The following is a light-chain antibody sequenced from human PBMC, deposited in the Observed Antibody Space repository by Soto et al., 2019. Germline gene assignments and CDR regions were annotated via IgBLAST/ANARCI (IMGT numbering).Light chain of an antibody. CDR2: AAS. CDR1: QGISNW. Sequence: DIQMTQSPSSVSASVGDRVSITCRASQGISNWLAWYQQKPGRAPKLLIYAASSLQSGVSSRFSGSGSGTDFTLTISSLQPEDSAVYYCHQYDNAPFTFGPGTRVGIK. CDR3: HQYDNAPFT. V-gene: IGKV1D-12*01. J-gene: IGKJ3*01.